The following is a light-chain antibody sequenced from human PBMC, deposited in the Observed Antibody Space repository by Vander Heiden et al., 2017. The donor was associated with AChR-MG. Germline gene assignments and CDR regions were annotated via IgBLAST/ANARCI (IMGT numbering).Light chain of an antibody. CDR3: QQFDTSVALS. CDR2: DAS. J-gene: IGKJ4*01. CDR1: QGISRA. V-gene: IGKV1-13*02. Sequence: AIQLTQSPSSLSASVRDSLTITCRASQGISRALAWYQQRPGKPPKLLIYDASSLESGVPSKFSGSGDGTDFTLTITSLQPEDFGTYYCQQFDTSVALSFGGGTKVEIK.